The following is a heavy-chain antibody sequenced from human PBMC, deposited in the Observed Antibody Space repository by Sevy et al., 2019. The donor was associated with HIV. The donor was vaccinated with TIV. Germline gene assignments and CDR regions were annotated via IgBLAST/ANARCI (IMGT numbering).Heavy chain of an antibody. V-gene: IGHV1-18*04. CDR1: GYTFTSYG. Sequence: ASVKVSCKASGYTFTSYGISWVRQAPGQGLEWMGWISAYNGNTNYAQKLQGRVTMTTDTSTSTAYMELRSLRSDDTAVYYSARENMITFGGVIVIRPFDYWGQGTLVTVSS. D-gene: IGHD3-16*02. J-gene: IGHJ4*02. CDR2: ISAYNGNT. CDR3: ARENMITFGGVIVIRPFDY.